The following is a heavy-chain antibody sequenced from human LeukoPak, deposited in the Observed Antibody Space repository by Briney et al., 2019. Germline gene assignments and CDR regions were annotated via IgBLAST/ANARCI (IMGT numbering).Heavy chain of an antibody. CDR2: INRYGDST. V-gene: IGHV3-64*01. Sequence: GGSLRLSCAASGFTFTSYAIHWVRQAPGKGLEFVSAINRYGDSTYYANSVKGRFTISRDDSKNTVYLQMGSLRAEDMAVYYCARARRDCSGGSCYSYYFDFWGQGTLVTVSS. D-gene: IGHD2-15*01. CDR1: GFTFTSYA. J-gene: IGHJ4*02. CDR3: ARARRDCSGGSCYSYYFDF.